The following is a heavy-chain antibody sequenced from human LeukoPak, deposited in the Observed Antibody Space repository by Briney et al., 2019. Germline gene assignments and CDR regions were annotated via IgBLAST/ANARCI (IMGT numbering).Heavy chain of an antibody. D-gene: IGHD3-22*01. CDR3: TTTYYYDSSGYTLDY. J-gene: IGHJ4*02. CDR2: IRSKENTYAT. V-gene: IGHV3-73*01. CDR1: GLTFSGSA. Sequence: GGSLRLSCAASGLTFSGSARHWVRQASGKGLEWVGRIRSKENTYATSYAASVKGRFTISRDDSKKAAYLQMNSLKTEDTAVYYCTTTYYYDSSGYTLDYWGQGTLVTVSS.